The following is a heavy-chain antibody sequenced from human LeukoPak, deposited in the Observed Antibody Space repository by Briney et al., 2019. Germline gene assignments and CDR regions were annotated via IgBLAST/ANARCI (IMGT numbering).Heavy chain of an antibody. CDR2: ISGSGSST. D-gene: IGHD3-10*01. V-gene: IGHV3-23*01. J-gene: IGHJ6*03. CDR1: GFTFSSYA. CDR3: AKGAVVRGVPNYSYYHMDV. Sequence: GGSLRLSCAASGFTFSSYAMDWVRQAPGKGLEWVSAISGSGSSTYYADSVKGRFTISRDNSQNTLYLQMNGVGAGDTAVYYCAKGAVVRGVPNYSYYHMDVWGKGTTVIVSS.